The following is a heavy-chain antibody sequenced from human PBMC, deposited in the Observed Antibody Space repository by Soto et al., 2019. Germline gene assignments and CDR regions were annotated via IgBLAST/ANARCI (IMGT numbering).Heavy chain of an antibody. CDR1: GFTFSNYP. CDR2: IGANGAAT. D-gene: IGHD6-19*01. CDR3: AQDGFSSGEAGGFDV. J-gene: IGHJ3*01. V-gene: IGHV3-23*01. Sequence: EVQVLESGGDLIQPGGSLRLSCAAFGFTFSNYPMVWVRQSPEKGLEWVSTIGANGAATHYAASVKGRFTISRDNSKNTMYLQMDSLRGEDTAVYYCAQDGFSSGEAGGFDVWGQGTLVTVSS.